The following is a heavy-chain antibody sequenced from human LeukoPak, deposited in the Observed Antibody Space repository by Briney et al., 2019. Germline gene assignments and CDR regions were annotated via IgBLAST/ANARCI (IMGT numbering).Heavy chain of an antibody. CDR3: ARMGFGELSSN. J-gene: IGHJ4*02. D-gene: IGHD3-10*01. Sequence: GGSLRLSCAASGFTFRIYSLNWVRQAPGKGRGWVSYISSDSSTMDYADSVTGRFIISRENAKNSLCLQMNRLRADDMAVYYCARMGFGELSSNWGQGTLVTVSS. CDR1: GFTFRIYS. V-gene: IGHV3-48*01. CDR2: ISSDSSTM.